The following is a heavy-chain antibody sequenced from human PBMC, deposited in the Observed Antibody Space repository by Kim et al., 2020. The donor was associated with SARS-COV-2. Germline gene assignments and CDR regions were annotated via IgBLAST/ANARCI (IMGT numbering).Heavy chain of an antibody. D-gene: IGHD6-6*01. V-gene: IGHV3-33*01. CDR2: K. Sequence: KYYADSVKGRFTISRDNSRNRVDLQLNTLRAEDTAVYYCARGGEQLVSWGQGTLVTVSS. J-gene: IGHJ4*02. CDR3: ARGGEQLVS.